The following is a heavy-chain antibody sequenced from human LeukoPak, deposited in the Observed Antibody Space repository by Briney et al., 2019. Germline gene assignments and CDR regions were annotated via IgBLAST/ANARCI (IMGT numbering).Heavy chain of an antibody. Sequence: GWSLRLSCAASGFTFSSYAMHWVRQAPGEGLEWVAVISYDGSNKYYADSVKGRFTISRDNSKNTLYLHMNSLRAEDTAVYYCARGVWELLSRYNWFDPWGQGTLVTVSS. CDR2: ISYDGSNK. CDR1: GFTFSSYA. CDR3: ARGVWELLSRYNWFDP. J-gene: IGHJ5*02. V-gene: IGHV3-30*04. D-gene: IGHD1-26*01.